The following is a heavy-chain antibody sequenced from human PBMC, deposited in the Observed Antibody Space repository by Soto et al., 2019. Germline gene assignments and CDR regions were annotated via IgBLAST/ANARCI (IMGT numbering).Heavy chain of an antibody. CDR3: ARGRIAVAGNIDY. CDR1: GGSFSGYY. Sequence: PSETLSLTCAVYGGSFSGYYWSWIRQPPGKGLEWIGEINHSGSTNYNPSLKSRVTISVDTSKNQFSLKLSSVTAADTAVYYCARGRIAVAGNIDYWGQGTLVTVSS. D-gene: IGHD6-19*01. CDR2: INHSGST. J-gene: IGHJ4*02. V-gene: IGHV4-34*01.